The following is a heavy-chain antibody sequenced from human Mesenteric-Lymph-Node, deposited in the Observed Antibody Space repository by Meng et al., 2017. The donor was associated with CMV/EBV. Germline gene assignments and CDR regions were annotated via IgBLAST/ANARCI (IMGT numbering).Heavy chain of an antibody. D-gene: IGHD2-21*01. V-gene: IGHV2-5*01. Sequence: PTLVKPTQTLTLTCTFSGFSLSTSGVGVGWIRQPPGKALEWLALIYWSDDKRYSPSQKSRLTITKDTSKNQVVLTMANVDPVDTATYYCAHKCERGGDCYSKNDAFDFWGQGTMVTVSS. J-gene: IGHJ3*01. CDR3: AHKCERGGDCYSKNDAFDF. CDR1: GFSLSTSGVG. CDR2: IYWSDDK.